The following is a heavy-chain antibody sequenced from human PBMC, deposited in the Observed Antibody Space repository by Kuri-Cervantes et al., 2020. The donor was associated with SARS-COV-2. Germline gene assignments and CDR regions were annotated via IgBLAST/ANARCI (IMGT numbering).Heavy chain of an antibody. CDR2: ISYDGSNK. Sequence: GGSLRLSCAASGFTFSSHAMHWVRQAPGKGLEWVAVISYDGSNKYYADSVKGRFTISRDNSMNTLYLQVNSLRAEDTAVYYCARVVFDTAMVYFDYWGQGTLVTVSS. D-gene: IGHD5-18*01. CDR3: ARVVFDTAMVYFDY. CDR1: GFTFSSHA. J-gene: IGHJ4*02. V-gene: IGHV3-30-3*01.